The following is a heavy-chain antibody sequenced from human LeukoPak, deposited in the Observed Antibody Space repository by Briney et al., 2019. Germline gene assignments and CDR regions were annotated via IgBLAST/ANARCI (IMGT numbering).Heavy chain of an antibody. CDR1: GFTVSSNY. Sequence: PGGSLRLSCAASGFTVSSNYMSWVRQAPGKGLEWVSVIYRGGSTYYADSVKGRFTISRDNSKNTLYLQMNSLRVEDTAAYYCARGYYHYDSSAYPSFDSWGQGTLVTVSS. CDR3: ARGYYHYDSSAYPSFDS. V-gene: IGHV3-53*01. J-gene: IGHJ4*02. CDR2: IYRGGST. D-gene: IGHD3-22*01.